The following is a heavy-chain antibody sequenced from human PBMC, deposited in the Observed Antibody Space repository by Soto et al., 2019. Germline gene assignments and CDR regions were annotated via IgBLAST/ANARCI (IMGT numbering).Heavy chain of an antibody. Sequence: ASVKVSCKASGYTFTGYYMHWVRQAPGQGLEWMGWINPNSGGTNYAQKFQGWVTMTRDTSISTAYMELSRLRSDDTAVYYCARGYDFWSGYSEYYFDYWGQGTLVTVSS. J-gene: IGHJ4*02. CDR1: GYTFTGYY. CDR2: INPNSGGT. D-gene: IGHD3-3*01. V-gene: IGHV1-2*04. CDR3: ARGYDFWSGYSEYYFDY.